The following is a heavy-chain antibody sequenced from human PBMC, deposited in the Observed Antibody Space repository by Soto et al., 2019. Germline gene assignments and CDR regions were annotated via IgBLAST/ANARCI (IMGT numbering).Heavy chain of an antibody. V-gene: IGHV3-30-3*01. Sequence: QVQLVESGGGVVQPGRSLRLSCAASGFTFSSYAMHWVRQAPGKGLEWVAVISYDGSNKYYADSVKGRFTISRDNPKNTRYLQMNSLRAEDTAVYSCAGGGYCTSTSCYLNWFDPWGQGTLVSVSS. CDR3: AGGGYCTSTSCYLNWFDP. D-gene: IGHD2-2*01. CDR1: GFTFSSYA. J-gene: IGHJ5*02. CDR2: ISYDGSNK.